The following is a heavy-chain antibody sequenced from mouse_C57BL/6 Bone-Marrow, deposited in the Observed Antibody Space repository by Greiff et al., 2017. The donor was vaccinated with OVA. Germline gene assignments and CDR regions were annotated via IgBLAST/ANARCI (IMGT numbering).Heavy chain of an antibody. CDR2: LSSVSSTI. D-gene: IGHD2-1*01. Sequence: EVQLQESGGGLVKPGGSLKLSCAASGFTFSDYGMHWVRQAPEKGLEWVAYLSSVSSTIYSADTVQGRFSISRDNAKNTLFLQTTSMRSEGTAMYDCARGEDLLLMDYWGQGTSVTVSS. V-gene: IGHV5-17*01. CDR3: ARGEDLLLMDY. CDR1: GFTFSDYG. J-gene: IGHJ4*01.